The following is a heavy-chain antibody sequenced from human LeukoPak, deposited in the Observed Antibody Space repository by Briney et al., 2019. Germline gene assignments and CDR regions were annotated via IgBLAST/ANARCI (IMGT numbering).Heavy chain of an antibody. V-gene: IGHV3-23*01. D-gene: IGHD3-3*01. CDR1: GFTFSSYD. Sequence: QAGGSLRLSRAASGFTFSSYDMSWVRQAPGKGLEWVSTISGSGRSTNYADSVKGRFTISRDNFKNTLFLQMNSLRAEDTAVYYCAKRAPDFWSGYPFDYWGQGTLVTVSS. CDR2: ISGSGRST. J-gene: IGHJ4*02. CDR3: AKRAPDFWSGYPFDY.